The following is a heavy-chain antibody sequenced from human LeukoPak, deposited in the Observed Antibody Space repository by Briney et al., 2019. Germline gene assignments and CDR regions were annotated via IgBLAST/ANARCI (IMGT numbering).Heavy chain of an antibody. Sequence: GGSLRLSGAASGFTFSSYSMNWVRQAPGKGLEWVSYISSASNTIYYADSVKGRFTISRDSAKNSLYLQMNSLRAEETAVYYCASRIFGVVTGDYWGQGTLVTVSS. J-gene: IGHJ4*02. CDR3: ASRIFGVVTGDY. D-gene: IGHD3-3*01. CDR1: GFTFSSYS. V-gene: IGHV3-48*01. CDR2: ISSASNTI.